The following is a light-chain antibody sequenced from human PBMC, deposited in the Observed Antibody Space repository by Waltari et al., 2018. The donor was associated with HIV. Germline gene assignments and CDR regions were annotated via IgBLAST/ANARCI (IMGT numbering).Light chain of an antibody. CDR1: SSNIGAGYG. Sequence: QSMLTQPPSVSGAPGQRVTISCTGSSSNIGAGYGVHWYQQLPGTAPKLLMYDNSNRPSGVPDRFSGSKSGTSASLAITGLQAEDEAEYYCQSYDRSLSGSVIFGGGTKLTVL. CDR2: DNS. V-gene: IGLV1-40*01. J-gene: IGLJ2*01. CDR3: QSYDRSLSGSVI.